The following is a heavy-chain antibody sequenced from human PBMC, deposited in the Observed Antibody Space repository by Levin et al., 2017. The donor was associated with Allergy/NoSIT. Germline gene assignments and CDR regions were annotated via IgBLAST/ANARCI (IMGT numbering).Heavy chain of an antibody. CDR2: IWDDGYKK. CDR1: GFTFSSYG. CDR3: ARVLRFYYYYYMDV. Sequence: LSLTCAASGFTFSSYGMHWVRPAPGKGLEWVAVIWDDGYKKYYADSVKGRFTISRDTSKNTLYLQMNSLRAEDTAVYYCARVLRFYYYYYMDVWGKGTTVTVSS. J-gene: IGHJ6*03. D-gene: IGHD5-12*01. V-gene: IGHV3-33*01.